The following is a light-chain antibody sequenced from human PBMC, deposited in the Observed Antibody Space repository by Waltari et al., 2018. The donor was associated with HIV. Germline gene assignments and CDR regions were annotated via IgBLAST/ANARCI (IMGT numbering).Light chain of an antibody. CDR3: SSYISSATPE. V-gene: IGLV2-14*01. CDR1: SSDVGDYY. CDR2: EVT. J-gene: IGLJ3*02. Sequence: QSALTQPASVSGSPGQSTSFSCTGTSSDVGDYYVSWYQHHSGKAPKIMIYEVTNRPSGVSPRFSGSTSGNTASLTISGLLPEDEADYFCSSYISSATPEFGGGTRLTVL.